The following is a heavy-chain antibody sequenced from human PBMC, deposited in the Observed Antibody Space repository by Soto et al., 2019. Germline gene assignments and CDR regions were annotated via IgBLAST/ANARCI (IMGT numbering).Heavy chain of an antibody. V-gene: IGHV4-61*01. D-gene: IGHD6-13*01. J-gene: IGHJ4*02. Sequence: SETLSLTCTVSGGSVSSGSYYWSWIRQPPGKGLEWIGYIYYSGSTNYNPSLKSRVTISVDTSKNQFSLKLSSVTAADTAVYYCARAPGSSSGPIDYWGQGTLVTVSS. CDR1: GGSVSSGSYY. CDR2: IYYSGST. CDR3: ARAPGSSSGPIDY.